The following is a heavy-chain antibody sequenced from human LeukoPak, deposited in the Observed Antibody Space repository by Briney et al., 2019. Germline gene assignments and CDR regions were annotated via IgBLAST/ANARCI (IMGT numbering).Heavy chain of an antibody. D-gene: IGHD2-15*01. J-gene: IGHJ4*02. CDR3: ARVLCSGGSCRTMPLDY. CDR2: IWFDKNQ. Sequence: LPGGSLRLSCAASGFILNDYGMHWVRQTPGKGLEWVADIWFDKNQHFADSVKGRFAISRDNSKNTVYLQINSLRAEDTAVYYCARVLCSGGSCRTMPLDYWGQGTLVTVSS. CDR1: GFILNDYG. V-gene: IGHV3-33*03.